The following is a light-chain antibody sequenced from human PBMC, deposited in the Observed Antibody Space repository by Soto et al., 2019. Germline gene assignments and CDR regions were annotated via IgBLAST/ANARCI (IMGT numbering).Light chain of an antibody. CDR3: QKYDSPWT. V-gene: IGKV3-20*01. J-gene: IGKJ1*01. Sequence: EIVLTQSPGTLSLSPGERATLSCRASQSVSNNFLAWYQQNPGQSPMLLIDDTSSRATDIPDRFSGSGSGTDFTLTISGLEPEDSGVYYCQKYDSPWTLGQGTKVDIK. CDR1: QSVSNNF. CDR2: DTS.